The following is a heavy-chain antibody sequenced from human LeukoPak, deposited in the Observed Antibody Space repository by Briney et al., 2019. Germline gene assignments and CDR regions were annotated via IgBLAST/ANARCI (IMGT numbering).Heavy chain of an antibody. D-gene: IGHD1-1*01. V-gene: IGHV4-59*01. Sequence: SETLSLTCTVSGGSISSYYWSWIRQPPGKGLEWIGFIFYSGTTNYNPSLKSRVTISVDTSKNQFSLKLSSVTAADTAVYYCAREGSDWNRNYYYYYYMDVWGKGTTVTVSS. CDR3: AREGSDWNRNYYYYYYMDV. CDR1: GGSISSYY. J-gene: IGHJ6*03. CDR2: IFYSGTT.